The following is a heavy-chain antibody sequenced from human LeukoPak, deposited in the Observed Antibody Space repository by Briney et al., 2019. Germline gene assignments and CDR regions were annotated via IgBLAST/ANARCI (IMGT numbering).Heavy chain of an antibody. V-gene: IGHV4-59*01. CDR1: GGSISSYY. Sequence: SETLSLTCTVSGGSISSYYWSWIRQPPGKGLGWIGYIYYSGSTNYNPSLKSRVTISVDTSKNQFSLKLSSVTAADTAVYYCAGVVTALVGYFDYWGQGTLVTVSS. CDR2: IYYSGST. J-gene: IGHJ4*02. CDR3: AGVVTALVGYFDY. D-gene: IGHD2-21*02.